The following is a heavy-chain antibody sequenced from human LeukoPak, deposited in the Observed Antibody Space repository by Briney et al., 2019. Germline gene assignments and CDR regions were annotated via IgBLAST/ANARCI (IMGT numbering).Heavy chain of an antibody. D-gene: IGHD2-2*01. CDR2: ISSNGGST. CDR1: GFTFSSYA. J-gene: IGHJ6*02. Sequence: GGSLRLSCSASGFTFSSYAMHWVRQAPGKGLEYVSAISSNGGSTYYADSVKGRFTISRDNSKSTLYLQMSSLRAEDTAVYYCVKGVYWAVYCSSTSCYDMDVWGQGTTVTVSS. V-gene: IGHV3-64D*06. CDR3: VKGVYWAVYCSSTSCYDMDV.